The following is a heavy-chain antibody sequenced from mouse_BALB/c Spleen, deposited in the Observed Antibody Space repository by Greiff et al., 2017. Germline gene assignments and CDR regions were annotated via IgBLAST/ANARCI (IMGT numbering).Heavy chain of an antibody. J-gene: IGHJ1*01. Sequence: VMLMESGPGLVAPSQSLSITCTVSGFSLTSYGVHWVRQPPGKGLEWLGVIWAGGSTNYNSALMSRLSISKDNSKSQVFLKMNSLQTDDTAMYYCARYGYDGYWYFDVWGAGTTVTVSS. CDR3: ARYGYDGYWYFDV. CDR1: GFSLTSYG. CDR2: IWAGGST. V-gene: IGHV2-9*02. D-gene: IGHD2-2*01.